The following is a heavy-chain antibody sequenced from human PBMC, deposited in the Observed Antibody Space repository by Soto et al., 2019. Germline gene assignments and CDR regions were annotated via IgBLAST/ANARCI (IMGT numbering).Heavy chain of an antibody. Sequence: QITLKESGPTLVKPTQPLTLTCTFSAFSLTSGVGVGWIRQPPGKALEWLALIYWNDDKRYSPSLKSRLAITKDTSKNQVVLTMTNMDPVDTATYYCAHSPPTYKPPDFDYWVQGTLVTVSS. J-gene: IGHJ4*02. CDR1: AFSLTSGVG. V-gene: IGHV2-5*01. D-gene: IGHD3-10*01. CDR3: AHSPPTYKPPDFDY. CDR2: IYWNDDK.